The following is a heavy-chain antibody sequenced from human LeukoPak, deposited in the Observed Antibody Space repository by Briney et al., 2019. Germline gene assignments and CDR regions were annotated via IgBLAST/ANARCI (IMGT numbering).Heavy chain of an antibody. V-gene: IGHV4-34*01. CDR2: INHSGTT. CDR1: GASFNTYY. D-gene: IGHD5-18*01. CDR3: ARGRIQLEYYHYYYMDV. Sequence: SETLSLTRAVYGASFNTYYWSWIRQSPQKGLEWIGDINHSGTTNYNPSLKRRVTISVDTANNQFSLEVSSVTAADTAVYYCARGRIQLEYYHYYYMDVWGKGTTVTVSS. J-gene: IGHJ6*03.